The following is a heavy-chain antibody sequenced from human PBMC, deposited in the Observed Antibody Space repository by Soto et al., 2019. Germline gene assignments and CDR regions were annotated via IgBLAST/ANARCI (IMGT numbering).Heavy chain of an antibody. V-gene: IGHV1-69*02. D-gene: IGHD6-19*01. CDR1: GGTFSRYT. CDR3: ASYRNSGYSST. CDR2: IIPILGIA. Sequence: QVQLVQSGAEVKKPGSSVKVSCKASGGTFSRYTISWVRQAPGQGLEWMGRIIPILGIANYAQKFQGRVTITADKSTSTAYMELSSLRSEDTAVYYCASYRNSGYSSTWGQGTLVTVSS. J-gene: IGHJ4*02.